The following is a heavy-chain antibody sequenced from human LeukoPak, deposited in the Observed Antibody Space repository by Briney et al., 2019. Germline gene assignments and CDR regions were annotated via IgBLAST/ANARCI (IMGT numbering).Heavy chain of an antibody. CDR1: GFTFDSYS. J-gene: IGHJ4*02. Sequence: GVLRLSCAASGFTFDSYSMNWVRRAPGKGLQWVSSISTGSNYIYYADSVKGRFTISRDNAKNSLYLQMNSPRADDTGVYYCARDRIYTNYYFDSWGLGTLVTVSS. V-gene: IGHV3-21*01. CDR3: ARDRIYTNYYFDS. CDR2: ISTGSNYI. D-gene: IGHD4-11*01.